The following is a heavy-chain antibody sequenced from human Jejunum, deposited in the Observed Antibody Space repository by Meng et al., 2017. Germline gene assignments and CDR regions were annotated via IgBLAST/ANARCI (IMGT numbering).Heavy chain of an antibody. D-gene: IGHD3-10*01. CDR2: IDYSGST. V-gene: IGHV4-39*07. CDR3: TRVAYFYGSGNPPDH. CDR1: GASFTSRGSY. Sequence: SETLSLTCFVSGASFTSRGSYWGWVRQAPGKGLEWIGSIDYSGSTYYNPSLKSLVTISTDTSTHQFFLSLNSVTAADTAVYYCTRVAYFYGSGNPPDHWGQGTLVTVSS. J-gene: IGHJ5*02.